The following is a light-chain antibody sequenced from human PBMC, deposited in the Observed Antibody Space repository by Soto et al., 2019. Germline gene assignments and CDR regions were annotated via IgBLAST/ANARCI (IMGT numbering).Light chain of an antibody. J-gene: IGKJ4*01. Sequence: EVVMTQSPATLSASPGERVILSCRASQNIGSNLAWYQQRPGQAPRLLMYGASDRATGIPARFSGSGSGTDFTLTISSLEPEDFAVYYCQQRYNWPSLTFGGGTKVDIK. CDR2: GAS. CDR1: QNIGSN. V-gene: IGKV3-11*01. CDR3: QQRYNWPSLT.